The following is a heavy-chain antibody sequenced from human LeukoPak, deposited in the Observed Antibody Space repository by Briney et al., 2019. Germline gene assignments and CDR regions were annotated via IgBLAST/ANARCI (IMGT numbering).Heavy chain of an antibody. D-gene: IGHD6-6*01. CDR2: ISGSGGST. V-gene: IGHV3-23*01. CDR3: ARGLYSSSP. Sequence: GGSLRLSCAASGFSFSNYGMHWVRQAPGKGLEWVSAISGSGGSTYYADSVKGRFTISRDNFKNTLYLQMNSLRAEDTAVYYCARGLYSSSPWGQGILVTVSS. J-gene: IGHJ4*02. CDR1: GFSFSNYG.